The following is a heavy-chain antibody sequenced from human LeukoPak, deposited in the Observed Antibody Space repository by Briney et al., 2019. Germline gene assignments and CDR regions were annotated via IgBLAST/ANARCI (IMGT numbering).Heavy chain of an antibody. Sequence: VASVKVSCKASGYTFTSYDINWVRQATGQGLEWMGWMNPNSGNTGYAQKFQGRVTITRNTSISTAYMELSSLRSEDTAVYYCAAGAGFDRPGHFQHWGQGTLVTVSS. CDR2: MNPNSGNT. CDR3: AAGAGFDRPGHFQH. J-gene: IGHJ1*01. D-gene: IGHD3-9*01. CDR1: GYTFTSYD. V-gene: IGHV1-8*03.